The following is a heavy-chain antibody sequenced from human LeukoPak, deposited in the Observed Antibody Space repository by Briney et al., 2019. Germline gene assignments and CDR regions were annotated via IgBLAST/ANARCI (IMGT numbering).Heavy chain of an antibody. D-gene: IGHD3-22*01. CDR3: ARERSYYYDSSGYKFDY. J-gene: IGHJ4*02. CDR2: ISSSSSYI. Sequence: GGSLRLSCAASGFTFSSYSMNWVRQAPGKGLEWVSSISSSSSYIYYADSVKGRFTISRDNAKNSLYLQMNSLRAEDTAVYYCARERSYYYDSSGYKFDYWGQGTLVTVSS. CDR1: GFTFSSYS. V-gene: IGHV3-21*01.